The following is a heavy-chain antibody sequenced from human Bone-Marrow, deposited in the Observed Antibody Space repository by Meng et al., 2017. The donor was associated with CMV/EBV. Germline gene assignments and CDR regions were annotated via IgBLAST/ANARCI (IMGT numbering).Heavy chain of an antibody. CDR3: AGGTSSGDYFDY. CDR2: ISSTGGTI. CDR1: GLTFSDNF. Sequence: GESLKISCAASGLTFSDNFITWIRQAPGKGLEWVSYISSTGGTIYYADSVKGRFTVSRDNARNSLYLQMNSLRVEDTAVYYCAGGTSSGDYFDYGGPGTMVTVSA. J-gene: IGHJ4*02. D-gene: IGHD6-6*01. V-gene: IGHV3-11*01.